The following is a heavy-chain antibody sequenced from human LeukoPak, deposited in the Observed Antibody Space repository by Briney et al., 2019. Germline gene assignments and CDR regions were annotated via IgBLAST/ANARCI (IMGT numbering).Heavy chain of an antibody. D-gene: IGHD3-10*02. CDR2: ISSSGSTI. V-gene: IGHV3-48*03. CDR3: AELGITMIGGV. CDR1: GFSFSSYE. J-gene: IGHJ6*04. Sequence: PGGSLRLSCAASGFSFSSYEMNWVRQAPGKGLEWVSYISSSGSTIYYADSVKGRFTISRDNAKNSLYLQMNSLRAEDTAVYYCAELGITMIGGVWGKGTTVTISS.